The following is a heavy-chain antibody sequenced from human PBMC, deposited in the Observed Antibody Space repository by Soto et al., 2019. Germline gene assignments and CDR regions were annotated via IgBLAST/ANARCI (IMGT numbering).Heavy chain of an antibody. CDR1: GGSISSGGYY. J-gene: IGHJ4*02. CDR2: IYYSGRT. D-gene: IGHD2-21*02. V-gene: IGHV4-31*03. CDR3: SRAPWVTGRFDY. Sequence: QVQLQESGPGLVKPSQTLSLSCTVSGGSISSGGYYWSWIRQHPGKGLEWIGYIYYSGRTYYNPSLKSRVTLSVDTSKNQFSLKLSSVTDADTAVYYCSRAPWVTGRFDYWGQGTLVTVST.